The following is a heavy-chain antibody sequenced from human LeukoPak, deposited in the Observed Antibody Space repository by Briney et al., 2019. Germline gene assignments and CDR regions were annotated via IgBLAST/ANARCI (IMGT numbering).Heavy chain of an antibody. D-gene: IGHD4-11*01. Sequence: SETLSLTCAVSGVSLNNHYWSWIRQPPGKGLEWIGEIQQSTRSNYNPSLKSRVTISADTSKNHLFLKLTSVTAADTAVYYCARGYSRVLIDYWGQGTLATVSS. V-gene: IGHV4-34*01. J-gene: IGHJ4*02. CDR1: GVSLNNHY. CDR2: IQQSTRS. CDR3: ARGYSRVLIDY.